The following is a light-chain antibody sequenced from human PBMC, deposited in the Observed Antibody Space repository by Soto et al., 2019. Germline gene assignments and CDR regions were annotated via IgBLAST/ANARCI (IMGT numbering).Light chain of an antibody. CDR3: QNYNSVPYT. V-gene: IGKV1-27*01. CDR1: EGISNF. J-gene: IGKJ4*01. Sequence: DIQMTQSPSSLSASVGDRVTITCGASEGISNFLVWYQQKPGKAPKLLIYVASTLQSGVPSRFSGSGSGTEFTLTIRSLQPEDVATSYCQNYNSVPYTFGGGTKVEI. CDR2: VAS.